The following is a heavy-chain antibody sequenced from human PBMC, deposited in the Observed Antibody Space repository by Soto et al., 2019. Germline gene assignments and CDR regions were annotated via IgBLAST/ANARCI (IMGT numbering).Heavy chain of an antibody. CDR1: GYSFPSYG. CDR3: AKGHYYDNSGNWVANQAFDY. CDR2: VYPGDSDT. D-gene: IGHD3-22*01. V-gene: IGHV5-51*01. J-gene: IGHJ4*02. Sequence: PGESLKISCKGSGYSFPSYGIGWVRQMPGKGREWMGIVYPGDSDTRYSPSFQGQVTISADKSISTAYLQMSSLRAEDTAVYYCAKGHYYDNSGNWVANQAFDYWGQGNLVTVSS.